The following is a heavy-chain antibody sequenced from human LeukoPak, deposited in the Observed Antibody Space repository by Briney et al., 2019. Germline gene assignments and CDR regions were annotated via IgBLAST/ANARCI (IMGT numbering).Heavy chain of an antibody. V-gene: IGHV3-30*18. Sequence: GGSLRLSCAASGFGFSSYAMHWVRRAPGKGLEWEAVIAYDGSNRYYADSVKGRFTISRDNSENTLFLQMNSLRADDTALYYCAKDWAVGDYYYFYYMDVWGKGTTVTVSS. J-gene: IGHJ6*03. CDR1: GFGFSSYA. D-gene: IGHD6-19*01. CDR3: AKDWAVGDYYYFYYMDV. CDR2: IAYDGSNR.